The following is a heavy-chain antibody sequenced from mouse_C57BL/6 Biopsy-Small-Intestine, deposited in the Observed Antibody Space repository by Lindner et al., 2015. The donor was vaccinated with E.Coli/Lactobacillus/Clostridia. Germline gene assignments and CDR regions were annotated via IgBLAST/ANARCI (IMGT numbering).Heavy chain of an antibody. CDR1: GYIFRTYG. V-gene: IGHV1-81*01. Sequence: VQLQESGAELARPGASVQLSCKASGYIFRTYGISWVKQRTGQGLEWIGEIYPRSGNTYYNEKFKGKATLTADKSSSTAYMEFRSLTSEDTAVYFCARLGYYGSNYDYAMDYWGQGTSVTVSS. D-gene: IGHD1-1*01. J-gene: IGHJ4*01. CDR2: IYPRSGNT. CDR3: ARLGYYGSNYDYAMDY.